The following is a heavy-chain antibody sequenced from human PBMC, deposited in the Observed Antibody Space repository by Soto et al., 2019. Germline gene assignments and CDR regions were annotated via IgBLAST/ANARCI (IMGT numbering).Heavy chain of an antibody. J-gene: IGHJ3*02. D-gene: IGHD2-15*01. CDR2: MNPNSGNT. CDR3: ARLTLGYCSGGSCYVGFDI. CDR1: GGTFSSYA. V-gene: IGHV1-8*02. Sequence: ASGKVSCKASGGTFSSYAISWVRQAPGQGLEWMGWMNPNSGNTGYAQKFQGRVTMTRNTSISTAYMELSSLRSEDTAVYYCARLTLGYCSGGSCYVGFDIWGQGTMVTVSS.